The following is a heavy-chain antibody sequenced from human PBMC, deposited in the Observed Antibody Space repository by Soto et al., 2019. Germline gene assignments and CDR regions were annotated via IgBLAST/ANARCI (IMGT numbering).Heavy chain of an antibody. CDR1: GFSFSTYA. D-gene: IGHD2-15*01. J-gene: IGHJ2*01. V-gene: IGHV3-23*01. CDR2: ISATGGST. Sequence: EVQLLESGGGLVQPGGSLRLSCAASGFSFSTYAMAWVRQAPGKGLDWVSLISATGGSTYYADSVKGRFTISRDNSKNILHLQFNSLRAEDTALYYCTRDSNTADVEPRPIGYFDLWGRGTLVTVSA. CDR3: TRDSNTADVEPRPIGYFDL.